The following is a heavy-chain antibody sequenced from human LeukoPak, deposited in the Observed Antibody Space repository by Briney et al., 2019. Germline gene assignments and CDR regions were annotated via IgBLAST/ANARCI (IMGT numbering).Heavy chain of an antibody. CDR3: ARYREVGATVDY. CDR1: GGSISSSSYY. D-gene: IGHD1-26*01. J-gene: IGHJ4*02. Sequence: PSETLSLTCTVSGGSISSSSYYWGWIRQPPGKGLEWIGSIYYRGSTHYNPSLASLKSRVTISGDTSKNQFSLKLSSVTAADTAVYYCARYREVGATVDYWGQGTLVIVSS. CDR2: IYYRGST. V-gene: IGHV4-39*07.